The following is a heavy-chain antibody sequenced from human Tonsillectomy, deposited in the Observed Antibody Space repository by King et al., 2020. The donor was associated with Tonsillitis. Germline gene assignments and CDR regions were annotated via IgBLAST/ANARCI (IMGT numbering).Heavy chain of an antibody. Sequence: VQLQESGPGLVKPSETLSLTCTVSGGSISSYYWSWIRQPPGKGLEWIGYIYYSGSTNYNPSLKSRVTISVDTSKNQFSLKLSSVTAAYTAVYYCARRRGSYYYFDYWGQGTLVTVSS. CDR3: ARRRGSYYYFDY. D-gene: IGHD1-26*01. V-gene: IGHV4-59*08. J-gene: IGHJ4*02. CDR2: IYYSGST. CDR1: GGSISSYY.